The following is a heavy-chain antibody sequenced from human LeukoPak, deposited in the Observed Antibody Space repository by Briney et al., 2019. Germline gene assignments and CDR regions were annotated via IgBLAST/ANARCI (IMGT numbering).Heavy chain of an antibody. J-gene: IGHJ4*02. Sequence: ASVKVSCKASGGTFSSYAISWVRQAPGQGLEWMGGIIPIFGTANYAQKFQGRVTITADESTSTAYMELSSLRAEDTAVYYCARVIFGSYAIDYWGQGTLVTVSS. CDR3: ARVIFGSYAIDY. CDR1: GGTFSSYA. CDR2: IIPIFGTA. D-gene: IGHD1-26*01. V-gene: IGHV1-69*13.